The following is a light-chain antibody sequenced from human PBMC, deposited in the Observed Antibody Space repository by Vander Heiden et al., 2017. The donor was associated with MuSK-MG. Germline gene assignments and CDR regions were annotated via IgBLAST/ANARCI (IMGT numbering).Light chain of an antibody. CDR1: SSDVGSYRL. V-gene: IGLV2-23*02. Sequence: QSALTQPASVSGSPGQSITISCAGTSSDVGSYRLVSWYQQHPGKAPTLLIFEVEKRPIGISNRFSGSKSGNTASLTIAGRQAEDEADYYCCAYAGGPYVFGTGTTVTVL. CDR2: EVE. J-gene: IGLJ1*01. CDR3: CAYAGGPYV.